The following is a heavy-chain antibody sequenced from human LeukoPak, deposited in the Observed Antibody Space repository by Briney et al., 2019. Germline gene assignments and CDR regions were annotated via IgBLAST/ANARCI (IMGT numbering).Heavy chain of an antibody. J-gene: IGHJ4*02. D-gene: IGHD3-16*01. Sequence: QPGGSLKLSCTVSGFNSNNYWMHWVRQPPGKGRVWVSRMNNDGRVISYADSVTGRFTISRDNAKNTLYLQMNSLRAEDTAVYYCAREFEATGFWALDYWGQGTLVTASS. CDR1: GFNSNNYW. CDR2: MNNDGRVI. CDR3: AREFEATGFWALDY. V-gene: IGHV3-74*01.